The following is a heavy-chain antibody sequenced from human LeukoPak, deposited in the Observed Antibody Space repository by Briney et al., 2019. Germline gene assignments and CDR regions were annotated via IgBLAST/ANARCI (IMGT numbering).Heavy chain of an antibody. CDR1: GGSISSYY. CDR2: IYTSGST. Sequence: PSETLSLTCTVSGGSISSYYWGWVRQPAGKGLGWVGRIYTSGSTNYNPSLKSRVTMSVDTSKNKFSLKLSSVTAADTAVYYCARDPTTVTTYYFDYWGQGTLVTVSS. V-gene: IGHV4-4*07. J-gene: IGHJ4*02. D-gene: IGHD4-17*01. CDR3: ARDPTTVTTYYFDY.